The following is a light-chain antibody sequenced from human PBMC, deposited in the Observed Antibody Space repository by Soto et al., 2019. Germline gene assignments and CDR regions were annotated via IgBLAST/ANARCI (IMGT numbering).Light chain of an antibody. CDR3: QQYNTYSWA. J-gene: IGKJ1*01. V-gene: IGKV1-5*03. Sequence: DIQMTQSPSTLSASVLDIVTVTVLASQSIKSWLAWYHQKPGKAPKLLIYEASSLESGVPSRFGGSGSGTEFTLTISSLQPDDFATYYCQQYNTYSWAFGQGTKVDIK. CDR1: QSIKSW. CDR2: EAS.